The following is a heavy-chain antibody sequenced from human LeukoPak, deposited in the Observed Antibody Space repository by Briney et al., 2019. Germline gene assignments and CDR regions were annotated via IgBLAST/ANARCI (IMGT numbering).Heavy chain of an antibody. CDR2: VYHSGST. J-gene: IGHJ3*01. CDR3: ARGGAVNGFDV. V-gene: IGHV4-34*01. Sequence: SETLSLTCVVYAGSFSNYYWSWIRQIPGKGLEWIGEVYHSGSTDYNPSLKSRITISIDTSRSHFSLKLSSVTVADTAVYYCARGGAVNGFDVWGQGTRVTVSS. D-gene: IGHD6-19*01. CDR1: AGSFSNYY.